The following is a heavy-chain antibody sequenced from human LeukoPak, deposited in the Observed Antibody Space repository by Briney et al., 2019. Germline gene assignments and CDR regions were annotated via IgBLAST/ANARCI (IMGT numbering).Heavy chain of an antibody. CDR2: ISSSSSYI. CDR1: GFTFSSYS. CDR3: ARGGLPQDYFNY. J-gene: IGHJ4*02. Sequence: GGSLRLSCAASGFTFSSYSMNWVRQAPGKGLEWVSSISSSSSYIYYADSVKGRFTISRDNAKNSLYLQMNSLRAEDTAVYYCARGGLPQDYFNYGGQEPWVTVS. V-gene: IGHV3-21*01. D-gene: IGHD3-16*01.